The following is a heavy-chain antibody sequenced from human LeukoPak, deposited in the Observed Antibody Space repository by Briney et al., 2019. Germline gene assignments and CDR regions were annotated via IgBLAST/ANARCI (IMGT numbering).Heavy chain of an antibody. V-gene: IGHV4-34*01. Sequence: SETLCLTCAVYGGSFSGYYWSWIRQPPGKGLEWNGEINHSGSANYNPSLKSRVTISVDTSKNQFSLKLSSVTAADTAVYYCARAERSSWYEMNWFDPWGQGTLVTVSS. CDR1: GGSFSGYY. J-gene: IGHJ5*02. CDR3: ARAERSSWYEMNWFDP. CDR2: INHSGSA. D-gene: IGHD6-13*01.